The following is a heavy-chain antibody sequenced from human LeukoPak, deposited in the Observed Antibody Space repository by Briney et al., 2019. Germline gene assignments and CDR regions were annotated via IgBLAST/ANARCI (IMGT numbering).Heavy chain of an antibody. D-gene: IGHD1-7*01. CDR1: GFTFGGYA. Sequence: PGGSLRLSCTASGFTFGGYAMSWVRQAPGKGLEWVSSISAGSEDSYYADSVKGRFTISRDNSKGTLYLQMNSLRADDTAVYYCARTIAQYSNTWLYYYYGLDVWGQGTTVTVSS. J-gene: IGHJ6*02. CDR2: ISAGSEDS. CDR3: ARTIAQYSNTWLYYYYGLDV. V-gene: IGHV3-23*01.